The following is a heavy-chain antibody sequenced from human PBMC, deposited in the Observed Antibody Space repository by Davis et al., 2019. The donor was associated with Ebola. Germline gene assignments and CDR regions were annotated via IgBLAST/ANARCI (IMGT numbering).Heavy chain of an antibody. J-gene: IGHJ4*02. D-gene: IGHD1-26*01. V-gene: IGHV3-23*01. Sequence: GESLKISCAASGFTFSSYVITWVRQAPGKGPEWVAGITGSSDLTTYADSVRGRFTISRDNSRNTLYLQMNSLRAEGTAVYYCGGAWDWGQGTLVTVSS. CDR1: GFTFSSYV. CDR3: GGAWD. CDR2: ITGSSDLT.